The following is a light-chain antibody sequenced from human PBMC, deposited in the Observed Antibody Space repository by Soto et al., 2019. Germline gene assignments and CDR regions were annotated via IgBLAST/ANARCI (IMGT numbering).Light chain of an antibody. Sequence: QSVLTQPPSASGTPGQRVTISCSGSSSNFASNSVYWYQQVPGTAPKLLIYKSNQRPSGVADRFSGSKSGTSASLAISGLRSEHEADYYCVTWDDNLSCVLFGGGTKLTVL. J-gene: IGLJ2*01. CDR2: KSN. CDR1: SSNFASNS. CDR3: VTWDDNLSCVL. V-gene: IGLV1-47*01.